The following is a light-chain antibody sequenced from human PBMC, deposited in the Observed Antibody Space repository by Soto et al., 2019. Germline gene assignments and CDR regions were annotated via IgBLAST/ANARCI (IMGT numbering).Light chain of an antibody. CDR2: GAS. CDR3: QQYGSSRWK. CDR1: QSVSSSY. V-gene: IGKV3-20*01. J-gene: IGKJ1*01. Sequence: EIVLTHSPGTLSLSPGERATLSCRASQSVSSSYLAWYQQKPGQAPRLLIYGASSRATGIPDRFSGSGSGTDFTLTISRLEPEDFAVYYCQQYGSSRWKFGQGTKVDIK.